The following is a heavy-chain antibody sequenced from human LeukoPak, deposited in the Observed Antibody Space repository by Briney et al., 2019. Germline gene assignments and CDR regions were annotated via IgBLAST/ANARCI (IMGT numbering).Heavy chain of an antibody. V-gene: IGHV3-49*05. J-gene: IGHJ6*03. Sequence: KSGGSLRFSCAASGFTFGGYAMSGFGQAPGKGLDGVGFIRTEAYDGATDYGASVKGRFTISRDDSKNIAYLQMNSLNTEDTALYYCTRTFGYYYFYMDVWGKGTTVIVSS. D-gene: IGHD3-16*01. CDR3: TRTFGYYYFYMDV. CDR2: IRTEAYDGAT. CDR1: GFTFGGYA.